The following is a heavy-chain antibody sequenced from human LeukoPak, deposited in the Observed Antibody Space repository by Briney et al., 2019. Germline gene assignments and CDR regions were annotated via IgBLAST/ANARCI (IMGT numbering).Heavy chain of an antibody. Sequence: ASVKVSCKASGYTFTGYYIHWVRQAPGQGLAWMGWINPNTGGTNFAPKFQSRLTLTSDTPMRTAYMELSSLKSDDTAVYYCARVRTKTIFGASDAFDLWGQGTLVTVSS. CDR1: GYTFTGYY. D-gene: IGHD3-3*01. J-gene: IGHJ3*01. CDR2: INPNTGGT. CDR3: ARVRTKTIFGASDAFDL. V-gene: IGHV1-2*02.